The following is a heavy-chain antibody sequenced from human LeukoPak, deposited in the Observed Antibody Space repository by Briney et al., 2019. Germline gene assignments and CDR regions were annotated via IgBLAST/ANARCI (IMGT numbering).Heavy chain of an antibody. Sequence: PSETLSLTCTVSGGSISSYYWSWIRQPPGKGLEWIGYIYYSGSTNYNPSLKSRVTISVDTSKNQFSLKLSSVTAADTAVYYCARDGRDSSGAQAFDIWGQGTMVTVSS. CDR3: ARDGRDSSGAQAFDI. CDR2: IYYSGST. D-gene: IGHD6-19*01. CDR1: GGSISSYY. V-gene: IGHV4-59*01. J-gene: IGHJ3*02.